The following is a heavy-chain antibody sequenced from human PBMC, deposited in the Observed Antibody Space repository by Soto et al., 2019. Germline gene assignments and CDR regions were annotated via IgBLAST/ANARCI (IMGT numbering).Heavy chain of an antibody. CDR2: INPSGGST. CDR1: GYTFTSYY. J-gene: IGHJ6*02. D-gene: IGHD4-17*01. V-gene: IGHV1-46*01. Sequence: ASVKVSCKAAGYTFTSYYMHWVRHAPGQGLEWMGIINPSGGSTSYAQKFQGRVTMTRDTSTSTVYMELSSLRSEDTAVYYCARDQGLHYYYYGMDVSGQGTTVIVSS. CDR3: ARDQGLHYYYYGMDV.